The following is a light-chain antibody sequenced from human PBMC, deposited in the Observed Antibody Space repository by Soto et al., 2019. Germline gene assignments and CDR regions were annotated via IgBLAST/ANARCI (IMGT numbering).Light chain of an antibody. CDR2: GND. J-gene: IGLJ1*01. CDR1: SSNIGAGYD. V-gene: IGLV1-40*01. CDR3: QSYDRSLSGSV. Sequence: QSVLTQPPSVSGAPGQGVTISCTGSSSNIGAGYDVHWYQQLPGAAPKLLIFGNDNRPSGAPDRFSGSRSGTSASLAITGLQAEDEADYYCQSYDRSLSGSVFGAGTKLTVL.